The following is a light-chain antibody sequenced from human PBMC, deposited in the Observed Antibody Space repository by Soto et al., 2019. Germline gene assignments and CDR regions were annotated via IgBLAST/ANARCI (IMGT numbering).Light chain of an antibody. CDR1: SRDGGGYNY. CDR3: SSYTSSSTYG. V-gene: IGLV2-14*01. Sequence: QSALTQPASVSGCPGQSSTISCTGTSRDGGGYNYVSWYQQHPGKAPKLMIYDVSNRPSGVSNRFSASKSGNTASLTISGLQAEDEADYYCSSYTSSSTYGFGTGTKVTV. J-gene: IGLJ1*01. CDR2: DVS.